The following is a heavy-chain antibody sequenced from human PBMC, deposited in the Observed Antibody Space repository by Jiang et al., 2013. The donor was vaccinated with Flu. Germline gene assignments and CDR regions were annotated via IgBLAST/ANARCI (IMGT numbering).Heavy chain of an antibody. Sequence: LKPSETLSLTCTVSGGSIDSYYCTWIRQSSGKGLEWIGYVFHTGSTNYNPSLMSRVTISVDTSKNQFSLRLSSVTAADTAVYYCAAATLAPYAMDVWGQGTAVTVSS. CDR2: VFHTGST. V-gene: IGHV4-59*08. CDR1: GGSIDSYY. J-gene: IGHJ6*02. CDR3: AAATLAPYAMDV. D-gene: IGHD2-15*01.